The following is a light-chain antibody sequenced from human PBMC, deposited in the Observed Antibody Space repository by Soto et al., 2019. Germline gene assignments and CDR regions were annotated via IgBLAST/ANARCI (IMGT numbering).Light chain of an antibody. CDR2: DTT. V-gene: IGLV7-46*01. CDR3: LLSYSGTNWV. J-gene: IGLJ3*02. CDR1: TGAVTSGHY. Sequence: QAVVTQEPSLTVSPGGTATLTCGSSTGAVTSGHYPYWFQQKPGQAPRTLIYDTTNKHSWTPARFSGSLLGGKAALTLAGAQTDDEADYYCLLSYSGTNWVFGGGTKLTVL.